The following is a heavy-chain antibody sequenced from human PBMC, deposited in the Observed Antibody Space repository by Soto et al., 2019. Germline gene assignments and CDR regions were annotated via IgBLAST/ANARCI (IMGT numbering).Heavy chain of an antibody. CDR2: IYHSGST. CDR3: ARVPDV. CDR1: GGSISSSNW. J-gene: IGHJ6*02. Sequence: PETLSLTCAASGGSISSSNWWSWVRQHPGKGLEWIGYIYHSGSTYYNPSLKSRVTISVDRSKNQFSLKLSSVTAADTAVYYCARVPDVWGQGTTVTVSS. V-gene: IGHV4-4*03.